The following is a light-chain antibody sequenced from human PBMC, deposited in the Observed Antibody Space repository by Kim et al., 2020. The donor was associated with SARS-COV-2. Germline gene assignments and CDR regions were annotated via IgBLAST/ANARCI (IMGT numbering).Light chain of an antibody. CDR2: GKN. CDR1: SLRSYY. CDR3: NSPDSSGNHLL. V-gene: IGLV3-19*01. Sequence: SSELTQDPAVSVALGQTVRITCQGDSLRSYYASWYQQKPGQAPVLVIYGKNNRPSGIPDRFSGSSSGNTASLTITGAQAEDEADYYCNSPDSSGNHLLFG. J-gene: IGLJ2*01.